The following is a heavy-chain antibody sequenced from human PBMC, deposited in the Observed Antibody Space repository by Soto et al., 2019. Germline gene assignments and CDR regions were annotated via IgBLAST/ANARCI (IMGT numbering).Heavy chain of an antibody. V-gene: IGHV3-74*01. CDR1: GFTFSSYW. D-gene: IGHD3-10*01. J-gene: IGHJ4*02. CDR2: IKGDGIST. Sequence: VQLVESGGGLVQSGGSLRLSCAASGFTFSSYWMHWVRQAPGKGLVWVSRIKGDGISTNYADSVKGRFTISRDNAKDTVSLQMNGLSADDTAVYYCARGAMGNYYNDYWGQGTLVTVSS. CDR3: ARGAMGNYYNDY.